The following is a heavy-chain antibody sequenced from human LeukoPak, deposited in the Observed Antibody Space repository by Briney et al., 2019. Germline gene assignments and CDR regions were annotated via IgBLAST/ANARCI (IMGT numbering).Heavy chain of an antibody. CDR2: INSDGSAT. CDR3: ASDSPYYGMDV. J-gene: IGHJ6*02. V-gene: IGHV3-74*01. Sequence: GGSLRLSCAASVFPFSSYWMHWVRQVPRKGLLWVSRINSDGSATIYADSVRGRFTISRDNAKNTLYLQMSGLRVEDTAVYHCASDSPYYGMDVWGQGTTVTVSS. CDR1: VFPFSSYW.